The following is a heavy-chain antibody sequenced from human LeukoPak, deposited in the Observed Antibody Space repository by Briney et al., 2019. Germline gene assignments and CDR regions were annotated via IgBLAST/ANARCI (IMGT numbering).Heavy chain of an antibody. Sequence: GGFLRLSCAASGFTFSSYSMNWVRQAPGKGLEWVSSISSSSSYIYYADSVKGRFTIPRDNAKNSLYLQMNSPRAEDTAVYYCARVPEWLATRLFDYWGQGTLVTVSS. J-gene: IGHJ4*02. CDR3: ARVPEWLATRLFDY. CDR1: GFTFSSYS. D-gene: IGHD6-19*01. V-gene: IGHV3-21*01. CDR2: ISSSSSYI.